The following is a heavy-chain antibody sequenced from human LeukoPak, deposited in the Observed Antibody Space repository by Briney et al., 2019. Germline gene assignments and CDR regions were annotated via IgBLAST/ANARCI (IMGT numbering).Heavy chain of an antibody. V-gene: IGHV3-73*01. CDR2: IRSKANSYAT. J-gene: IGHJ5*02. CDR3: TRPSSTTGTTFWFDP. CDR1: GFTFSGSA. D-gene: IGHD1-1*01. Sequence: GGSLKLSCAASGFTFSGSAMHWVRQASGKGLEWVGRIRSKANSYATTYAASVKGRFTVSRDDSKNTAYLQMNSLKTEDTAVYYCTRPSSTTGTTFWFDPWGQGTLVTVSS.